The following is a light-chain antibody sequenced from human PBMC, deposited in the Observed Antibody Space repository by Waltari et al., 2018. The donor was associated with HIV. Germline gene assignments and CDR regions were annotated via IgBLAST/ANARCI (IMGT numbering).Light chain of an antibody. J-gene: IGLJ3*02. CDR1: SSDVGGYNS. CDR2: EVS. CDR3: SSYTSSSTLRV. Sequence: QSALTQPASVSGSPGQSITISCTGPSSDVGGYNSVPWYQQHPGKAPKLMIYEVSNRPSGVSNRFSGSKSGNTASLTISGLQAEDEADYYCSSYTSSSTLRVFGGGTKLTVL. V-gene: IGLV2-14*01.